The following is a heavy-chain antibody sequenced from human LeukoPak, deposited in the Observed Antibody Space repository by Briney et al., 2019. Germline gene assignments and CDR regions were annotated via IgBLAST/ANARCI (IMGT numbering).Heavy chain of an antibody. CDR1: GYSFTNFG. D-gene: IGHD3-3*01. Sequence: PGASVKVSCKTSGYSFTNFGITWVRQAPGKGLEWIGWITGDSETTEYAQRFQGRISMTADTFTSTAYMELGSLTSDDTAVYYCARVVVAVFGVMVHSNYFDSWGQGTLITVSS. CDR2: ITGDSETT. J-gene: IGHJ4*02. V-gene: IGHV1-18*01. CDR3: ARVVVAVFGVMVHSNYFDS.